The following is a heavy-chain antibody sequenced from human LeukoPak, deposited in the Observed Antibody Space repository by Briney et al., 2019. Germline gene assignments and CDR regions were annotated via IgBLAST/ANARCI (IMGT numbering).Heavy chain of an antibody. Sequence: GGSLRLSCAASGFTFSGSALHWVRQASGKGPEWVGRIRSKDNSYATAYAASVKGRFTISRDDSKNTAYLQMNSLKTEDTAVYYCAGPYDGTGYAFDYWGRGTLVTVSS. CDR3: AGPYDGTGYAFDY. CDR2: IRSKDNSYAT. D-gene: IGHD3-22*01. CDR1: GFTFSGSA. J-gene: IGHJ4*02. V-gene: IGHV3-73*01.